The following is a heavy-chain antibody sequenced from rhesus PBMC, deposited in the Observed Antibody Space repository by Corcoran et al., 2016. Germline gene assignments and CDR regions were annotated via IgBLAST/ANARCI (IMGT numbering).Heavy chain of an antibody. CDR2: IYGSSGST. CDR1: GYSISSNY. Sequence: QVQLQESGPGLVKPSETLSLTCAVSGYSISSNYWSWIRQPPGKGLEWIGYIYGSSGSTYYNPSLKSRVTISTDTSKKQCSLKLRSVTAADTAVYYCARGAGWNYGYGYFDLWGPGTPITIYS. V-gene: IGHV4-147*01. CDR3: ARGAGWNYGYGYFDL. J-gene: IGHJ2*01. D-gene: IGHD1-1*01.